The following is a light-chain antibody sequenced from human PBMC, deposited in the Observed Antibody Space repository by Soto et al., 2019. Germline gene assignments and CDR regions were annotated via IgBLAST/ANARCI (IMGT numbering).Light chain of an antibody. V-gene: IGKV1-5*03. CDR1: QSISDW. CDR3: QQYDTLLT. Sequence: DIQMTQSPSTLSASVGDRVTITCRASQSISDWLAWYQQKPGKAPKLLIYKATTLEGGVPSRFSGSGSGTEFTLTLSSLQPDDFATYYFQQYDTLLTFGQGTKVEIK. J-gene: IGKJ1*01. CDR2: KAT.